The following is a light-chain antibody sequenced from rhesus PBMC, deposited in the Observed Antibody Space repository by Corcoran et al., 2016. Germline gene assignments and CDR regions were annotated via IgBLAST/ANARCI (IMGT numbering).Light chain of an antibody. CDR1: QSVSSS. J-gene: IGKJ2*01. CDR2: GAS. CDR3: QQYTNWPYT. Sequence: EIVLTQSPATLSLSPGDRATLSCRASQSVSSSLAWYQQKPKQAPSPLSFGASSRATGIPDRFSGRGSGTDFTLTSSSMEPEDFAIYYCQQYTNWPYTFGQGTKVEIK. V-gene: IGKV3-42*03.